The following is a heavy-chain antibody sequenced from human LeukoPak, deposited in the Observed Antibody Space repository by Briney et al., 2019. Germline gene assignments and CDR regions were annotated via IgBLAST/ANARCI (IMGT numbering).Heavy chain of an antibody. Sequence: ASETLSLTCTVSGYSISSGYYWGWIRQPPGKGLEWIGSIYHSGSTYYNPSLKSRVTISVDTSKNQFSLKLSSVTAADTAVYYCARVVGSYDFWSGYFPYYYYYMDVWGKGTTVTVSS. CDR2: IYHSGST. CDR1: GYSISSGYY. V-gene: IGHV4-38-2*02. J-gene: IGHJ6*03. D-gene: IGHD3-3*01. CDR3: ARVVGSYDFWSGYFPYYYYYMDV.